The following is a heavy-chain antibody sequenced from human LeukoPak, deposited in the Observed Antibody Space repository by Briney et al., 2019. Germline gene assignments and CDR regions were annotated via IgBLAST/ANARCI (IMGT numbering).Heavy chain of an antibody. J-gene: IGHJ4*02. Sequence: GGSLRLSCAASGFTFSDYYMSWIRQAPGKGLEWVSYIGRSDNAIGYADSVKGRFTVSRDNAKSKLYLQLNSLRAEDTAVYYWARAIDWGRGTLVTVSS. CDR3: ARAID. V-gene: IGHV3-11*01. CDR1: GFTFSDYY. CDR2: IGRSDNAI.